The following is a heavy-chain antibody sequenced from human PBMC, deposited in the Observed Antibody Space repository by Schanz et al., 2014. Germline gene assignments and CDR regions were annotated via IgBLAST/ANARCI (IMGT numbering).Heavy chain of an antibody. V-gene: IGHV3-21*02. CDR1: GFTISSYS. CDR2: ISSSGSYI. Sequence: EVKLVESGGGAVRPGGSLRLSCAASGFTISSYSMNWVRQAPGKGLEWVSSISSSGSYIYYADSVKGRFSISRDNAKNSLFLRMNRLRAEDTALYYCAIIGVMVAVAGTRADYWGQGTLVTVSS. J-gene: IGHJ4*02. D-gene: IGHD6-19*01. CDR3: AIIGVMVAVAGTRADY.